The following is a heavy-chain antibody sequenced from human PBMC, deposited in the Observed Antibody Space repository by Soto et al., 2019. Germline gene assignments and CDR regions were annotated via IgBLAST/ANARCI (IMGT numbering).Heavy chain of an antibody. CDR1: GYSFTSYW. CDR2: IDPSDSYT. Sequence: LKISCKGSGYSFTSYWISWVRQMPGKGLEWMGRIDPSDSYTNYSPSFQGHVTISADKSISTAYLQWSRLKASDTAMYYCARAEPGMVRYDYDYGMDVWGQGTTVTVSS. CDR3: ARAEPGMVRYDYDYGMDV. J-gene: IGHJ6*02. V-gene: IGHV5-10-1*01. D-gene: IGHD5-18*01.